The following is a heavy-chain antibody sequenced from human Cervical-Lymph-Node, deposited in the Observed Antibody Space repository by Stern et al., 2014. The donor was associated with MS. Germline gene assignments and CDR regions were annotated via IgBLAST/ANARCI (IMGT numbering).Heavy chain of an antibody. CDR2: IWHDGSNE. J-gene: IGHJ4*02. Sequence: VQLVESGGGVVQPGRSMRLSCVASGFAFKNFGMHWVRQAPGKGLEWLSGIWHDGSNEYYADSLKGRFTISRDNSKNTLYLQMDTLGPDDTAVYYCARHMAAAGTTLPDYWGQGTLVTVSS. V-gene: IGHV3-33*03. D-gene: IGHD6-13*01. CDR1: GFAFKNFG. CDR3: ARHMAAAGTTLPDY.